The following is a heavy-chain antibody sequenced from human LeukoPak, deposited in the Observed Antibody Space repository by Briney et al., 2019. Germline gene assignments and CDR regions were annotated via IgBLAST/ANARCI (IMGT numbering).Heavy chain of an antibody. J-gene: IGHJ6*04. CDR3: ARRSMVQHLDV. V-gene: IGHV7-4-1*02. D-gene: IGHD3-10*01. CDR2: INTNTGNP. Sequence: ASVKVSCKASGYTFTNYAMNWVRQAPGQGLEWMGWINTNTGNPTYAQGFTGRFVFSLDTSVSTAYLQISSLKTEDTAVYYCARRSMVQHLDVWGKGTTVTVSS. CDR1: GYTFTNYA.